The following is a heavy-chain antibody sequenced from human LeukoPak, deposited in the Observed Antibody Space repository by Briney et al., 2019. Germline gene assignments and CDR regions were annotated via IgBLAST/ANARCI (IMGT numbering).Heavy chain of an antibody. CDR1: GGSISSGGYY. Sequence: PSQTLSLTCTVSGGSISSGGYYWSWIRQPPGKGLEWIGYIYHSGSTYYSPSLKSRVTISVDRSKNQFSLKLSSVTAADTAVYYCARDLGGSSEAFDIWGQGTMVTVSS. CDR3: ARDLGGSSEAFDI. V-gene: IGHV4-30-2*01. J-gene: IGHJ3*02. CDR2: IYHSGST. D-gene: IGHD1-26*01.